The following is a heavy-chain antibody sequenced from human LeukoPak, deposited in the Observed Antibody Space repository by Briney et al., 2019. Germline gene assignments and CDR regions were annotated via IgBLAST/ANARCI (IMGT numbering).Heavy chain of an antibody. Sequence: GGSLRLSCAASGFTFSTYAMSWVRQAPGKGLEWVSTISGSAGATYYTDSVKGRFTISRDNSKSTLYLQMDSLRAEDTAVYYCAKDLRGGIIAVAGTLDYWGQGTLVTVSA. D-gene: IGHD6-19*01. J-gene: IGHJ4*02. CDR3: AKDLRGGIIAVAGTLDY. CDR2: ISGSAGAT. V-gene: IGHV3-23*01. CDR1: GFTFSTYA.